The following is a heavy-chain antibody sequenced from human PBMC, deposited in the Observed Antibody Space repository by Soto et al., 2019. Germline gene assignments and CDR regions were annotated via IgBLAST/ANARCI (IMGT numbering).Heavy chain of an antibody. CDR3: ARVGLKSFRFLEWLFYNYYYMDV. CDR2: INWNGGST. J-gene: IGHJ6*03. Sequence: GGSLRLSCAASAGTFDDDGMSWVRQAPGKGLEWVCGINWNGGSTGYADSVKGRFTISRDKAKHSLYLQMNSLRAEDTALYHCARVGLKSFRFLEWLFYNYYYMDVWGKGTTVTVS. D-gene: IGHD3-3*01. V-gene: IGHV3-20*01. CDR1: AGTFDDDG.